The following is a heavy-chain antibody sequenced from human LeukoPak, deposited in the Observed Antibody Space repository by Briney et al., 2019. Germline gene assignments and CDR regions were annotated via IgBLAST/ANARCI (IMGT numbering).Heavy chain of an antibody. Sequence: GGSLRLSCAASGFTFSSYWMHWVRQAPGKGLVWVSRINTDGSSTSYADSVKGRFTISRDNAKNTLYLQMNSLRAEDTAVYYCARESRYYDSSGYSNWFDPWGQGTLVTVSS. V-gene: IGHV3-74*01. J-gene: IGHJ5*02. CDR2: INTDGSST. D-gene: IGHD3-22*01. CDR3: ARESRYYDSSGYSNWFDP. CDR1: GFTFSSYW.